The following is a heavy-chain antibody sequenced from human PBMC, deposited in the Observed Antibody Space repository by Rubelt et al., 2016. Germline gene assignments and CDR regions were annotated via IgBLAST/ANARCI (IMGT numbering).Heavy chain of an antibody. J-gene: IGHJ6*04. V-gene: IGHV4-38-2*02. Sequence: QEQLQESGPGLVKPSETLTLTCNVSGFSISSGYYWGWIRQPPGKGLEWIGTMYHSGTTYYNSSLKSRAAITVDTSNNQFPLGLRPVTTADTAVYYCVRDPSDVWGKGITVTVSS. D-gene: IGHD2-2*01. CDR2: MYHSGTT. CDR3: VRDPSDV. CDR1: GFSISSGYY.